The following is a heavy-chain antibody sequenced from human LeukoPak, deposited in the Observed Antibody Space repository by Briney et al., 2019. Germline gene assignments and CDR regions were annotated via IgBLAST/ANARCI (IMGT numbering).Heavy chain of an antibody. Sequence: SETLSLTCTVSGGSISSGGYYWSWIRQHPGKGLAWIGYIYYSGSTYYNPSLKSRVTISVDTSKNQFSLKLSSVTAADTAVYYCARALYSIRYFDRWGQGTLVTVSS. CDR2: IYYSGST. CDR3: ARALYSIRYFDR. D-gene: IGHD3-9*01. V-gene: IGHV4-31*03. CDR1: GGSISSGGYY. J-gene: IGHJ4*02.